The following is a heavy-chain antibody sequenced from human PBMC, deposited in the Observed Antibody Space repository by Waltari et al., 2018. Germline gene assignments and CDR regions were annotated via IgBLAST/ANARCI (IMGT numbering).Heavy chain of an antibody. CDR1: GGSIRSSSYY. J-gene: IGHJ1*01. V-gene: IGHV4-39*01. D-gene: IGHD5-12*01. CDR3: AILEMATIIGYFQH. CDR2: IYYSGST. Sequence: QLQLQESGPGLVKPSETLSLTCTVSGGSIRSSSYYWGWVRQPPGKGLEWIGSIYYSGSTYYNPSLKSRVTISVDTSKNQFSLKLSSVTAADTAVYYCAILEMATIIGYFQHWGQGTLVTVSS.